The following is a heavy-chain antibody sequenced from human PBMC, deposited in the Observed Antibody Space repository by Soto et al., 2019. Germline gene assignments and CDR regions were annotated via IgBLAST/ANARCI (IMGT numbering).Heavy chain of an antibody. V-gene: IGHV1-18*01. Sequence: ASVKVSCKASGYTFTSYGISWVRQAPGQGLEWMGWISAYNGNTNYAQKLQGRVTMTTDTSTSTAYMELRSLRSDDTAVYYCARGAGDYIWGSYRCDYWGHEPWSPSPQ. J-gene: IGHJ4*01. CDR3: ARGAGDYIWGSYRCDY. CDR2: ISAYNGNT. D-gene: IGHD3-16*02. CDR1: GYTFTSYG.